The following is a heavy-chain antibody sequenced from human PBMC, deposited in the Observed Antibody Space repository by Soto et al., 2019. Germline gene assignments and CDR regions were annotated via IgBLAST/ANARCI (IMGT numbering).Heavy chain of an antibody. CDR1: GFTFSSYS. CDR3: ARDDFWSGYYIQTTKYFDY. J-gene: IGHJ4*02. Sequence: GGSLRLSCAASGFTFSSYSMNWVRQAPGKGLEWVSYISSSSSTIYYADSVKGRFTISRDNAKNSLYLQMNSLRAEDTAVYYCARDDFWSGYYIQTTKYFDYWGQGTLVTVSS. D-gene: IGHD3-3*01. V-gene: IGHV3-48*01. CDR2: ISSSSSTI.